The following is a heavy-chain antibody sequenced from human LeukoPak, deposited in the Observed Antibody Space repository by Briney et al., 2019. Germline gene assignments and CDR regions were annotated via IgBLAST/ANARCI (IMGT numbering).Heavy chain of an antibody. D-gene: IGHD2-2*01. V-gene: IGHV4-59*01. CDR2: IYYSGST. CDR3: ARGLPAAIVDY. CDR1: GGSISSYY. Sequence: SETLSLTCAVSGGSISSYYWSWIRQPPGKGLEWIGYIYYSGSTNYNPSLKSRVTISLDTSKHRFSLKLSSVTAADTAVYFCARGLPAAIVDYWGQGTLVTVSS. J-gene: IGHJ4*02.